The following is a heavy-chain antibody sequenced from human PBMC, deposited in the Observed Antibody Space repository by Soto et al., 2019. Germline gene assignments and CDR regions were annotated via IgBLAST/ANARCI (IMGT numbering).Heavy chain of an antibody. CDR1: GYTFTSYG. V-gene: IGHV1-18*04. CDR3: AREVLYYYDSSGYWAYYFDY. CDR2: ISAYNGNT. J-gene: IGHJ4*02. D-gene: IGHD3-22*01. Sequence: GASVKVSCKASGYTFTSYGISWVRQAPGQGLEWMGWISAYNGNTNYAQKLQGRVTMTTDTSTSTAYMELRSLRSDDTAVYYCAREVLYYYDSSGYWAYYFDYWGQGTLVTVSS.